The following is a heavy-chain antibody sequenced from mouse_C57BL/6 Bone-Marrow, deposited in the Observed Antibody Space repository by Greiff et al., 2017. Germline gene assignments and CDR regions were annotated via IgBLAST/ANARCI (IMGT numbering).Heavy chain of an antibody. D-gene: IGHD4-1*01. J-gene: IGHJ2*01. Sequence: VQLKESGGGLVQPKGSLKLSCAASGFTFNTYSMHWVRQAPGKGLEWVGRIRRKSSNYATYYADTVKDRFTTSRDDSQSMLYLQMNNLKTEDTAMYYCVRVARTGTFDYWGQGTTLTVSS. CDR3: VRVARTGTFDY. V-gene: IGHV10-3*01. CDR2: IRRKSSNYAT. CDR1: GFTFNTYS.